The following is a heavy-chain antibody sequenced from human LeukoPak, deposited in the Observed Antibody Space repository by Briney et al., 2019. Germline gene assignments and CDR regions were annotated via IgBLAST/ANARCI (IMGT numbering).Heavy chain of an antibody. Sequence: SETLSLTCTVSGGSIRSSYYYWGWIRQPPGKGLEWIGSIYDSGSTYYNPSLKSRVTISVDTSKNQFSLKLSSVTAADTAVYYCARRGYSYGSAVDYWGQGTLVTVSS. CDR3: ARRGYSYGSAVDY. CDR2: IYDSGST. J-gene: IGHJ4*02. D-gene: IGHD5-18*01. CDR1: GGSIRSSYYY. V-gene: IGHV4-39*01.